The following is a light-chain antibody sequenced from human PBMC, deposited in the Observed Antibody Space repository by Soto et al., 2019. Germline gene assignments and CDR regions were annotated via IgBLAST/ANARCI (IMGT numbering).Light chain of an antibody. CDR2: EAS. Sequence: EVVLTQSPATLSLSPGERATLSCRASQSVSNSLAWYQQRPGQAPRLLIYEASKRATGIPASFSCSGSGTDFTLTISSLESEDFAVYYCQQRSTWPWTFGQGTNLEI. CDR3: QQRSTWPWT. J-gene: IGKJ2*02. CDR1: QSVSNS. V-gene: IGKV3-11*01.